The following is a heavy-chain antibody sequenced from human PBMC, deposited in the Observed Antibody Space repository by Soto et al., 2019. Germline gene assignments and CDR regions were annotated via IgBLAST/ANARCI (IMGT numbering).Heavy chain of an antibody. CDR3: ARHRGGTIWELDS. V-gene: IGHV1-2*02. CDR1: GYTFTGYY. CDR2: INPNSGGT. J-gene: IGHJ4*02. D-gene: IGHD3-3*01. Sequence: QVKLVQSGAEVKKPGASVKVSCKASGYTFTGYYMHWVRQAPGQGLEWMGWINPNSGGTNYAQKFQGRVTMTRDTSISTAYMELRRLRSDDTAVYYCARHRGGTIWELDSWGQGTLVTVSS.